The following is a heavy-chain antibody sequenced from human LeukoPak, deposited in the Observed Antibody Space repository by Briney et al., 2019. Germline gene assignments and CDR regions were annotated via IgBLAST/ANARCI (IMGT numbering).Heavy chain of an antibody. CDR2: IWYDGSNK. J-gene: IGHJ4*02. CDR1: GFTFSSYG. Sequence: GGSLRLSCAASGFTFSSYGMPWVRQAPGKGLEWVAVIWYDGSNKYYADSVKGRFTISRDNSKNTLYLQMNSLRAEDTAVYYCARGAAYYDFWSGYSFDYWGQGTLVTVSS. D-gene: IGHD3-3*01. CDR3: ARGAAYYDFWSGYSFDY. V-gene: IGHV3-33*01.